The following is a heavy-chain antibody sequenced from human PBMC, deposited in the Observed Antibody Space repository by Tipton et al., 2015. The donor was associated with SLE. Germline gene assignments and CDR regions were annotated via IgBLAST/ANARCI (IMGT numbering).Heavy chain of an antibody. J-gene: IGHJ3*01. CDR3: ARLGGSGTAFDV. Sequence: TLSLTCTVSGYSIRSGYYWGWIRQSPGKGLEWIGSIYQSGSTYYKPSLRSRVTISVDTSKNQFSLNLTSVTASDTAVYYCARLGGSGTAFDVWDQGTLVTVSA. CDR1: GYSIRSGYY. D-gene: IGHD3-10*01. CDR2: IYQSGST. V-gene: IGHV4-38-2*02.